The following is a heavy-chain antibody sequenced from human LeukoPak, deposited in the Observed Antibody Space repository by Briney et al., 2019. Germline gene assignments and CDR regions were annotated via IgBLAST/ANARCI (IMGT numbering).Heavy chain of an antibody. CDR3: ARGPNSKYFGY. V-gene: IGHV4-59*01. CDR2: IYYSGST. J-gene: IGHJ4*02. CDR1: GGSISSYY. Sequence: SETLSPTCTVTGGSISSYYWSWIRQPPGKGLEWIGSIYYSGSTNYIPSLKSRVTISVDTSKNQFSLKLSSMTAADTAVYYCARGPNSKYFGYWGQGTLVTVSS.